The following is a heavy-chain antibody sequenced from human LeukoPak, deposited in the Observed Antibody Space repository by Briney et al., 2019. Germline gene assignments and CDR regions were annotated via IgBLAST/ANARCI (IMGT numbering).Heavy chain of an antibody. J-gene: IGHJ4*02. CDR3: AKGTGYSSGWTFEY. CDR2: ISGNGGPT. CDR1: GFTFSSYA. V-gene: IGHV3-23*01. Sequence: GGSLRLSCAGSGFTFSSYAMSWVRQAPGKGLEWVSGISGNGGPTYYADSVKGRFTISRDNSKNTLYLHMNSLRAEDTAVYYCAKGTGYSSGWTFEYWGQGALVTVSS. D-gene: IGHD6-19*01.